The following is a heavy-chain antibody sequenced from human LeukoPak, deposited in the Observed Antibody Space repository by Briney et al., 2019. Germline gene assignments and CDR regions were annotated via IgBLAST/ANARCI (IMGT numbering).Heavy chain of an antibody. J-gene: IGHJ6*02. Sequence: SETLSLTCTVSGGSISSYYWSWIRQPPGKGLEWIGYIYYSGSTNYNPSLKSRVTISVDTSKNQFSLKLSSVTAADTAVYYCAGEIAARPYYYYGMGVRGQGTTVTVSS. CDR1: GGSISSYY. V-gene: IGHV4-59*01. CDR2: IYYSGST. D-gene: IGHD6-6*01. CDR3: AGEIAARPYYYYGMGV.